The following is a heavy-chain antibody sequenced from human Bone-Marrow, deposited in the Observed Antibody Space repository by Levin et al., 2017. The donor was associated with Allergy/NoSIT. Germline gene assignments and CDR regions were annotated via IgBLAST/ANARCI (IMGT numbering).Heavy chain of an antibody. J-gene: IGHJ4*02. V-gene: IGHV4-30-4*01. CDR3: ARGGKVYHDSSGYAFDD. D-gene: IGHD3-22*01. CDR1: GGSIGSSDYY. Sequence: PSETLSLTCTVSGGSIGSSDYYWSWIRQTPGKGLEWIGCIYYLGHTYYNRSLNSRVTISMDTSQNQLSLMLRSVTAADAAVYYCARGGKVYHDSSGYAFDDWGQGTQVTVSS. CDR2: IYYLGHT.